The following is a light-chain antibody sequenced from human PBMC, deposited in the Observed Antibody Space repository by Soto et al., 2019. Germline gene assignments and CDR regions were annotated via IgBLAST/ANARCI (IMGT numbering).Light chain of an antibody. CDR3: QQYGSSGT. V-gene: IGKV1-5*03. Sequence: DIPITQYPSTLSGSVGARVTITCRASQTSSSWLAWYQQKPGRAPKLLIYKASTLKSGVPSRFSGSGSGTEFPLTISRMEPEDFALYDCQQYGSSGTFGQGTKVDIK. J-gene: IGKJ1*01. CDR2: KAS. CDR1: QTSSSW.